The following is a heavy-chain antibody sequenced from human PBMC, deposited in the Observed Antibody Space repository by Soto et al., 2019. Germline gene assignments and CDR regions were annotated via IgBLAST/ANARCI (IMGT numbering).Heavy chain of an antibody. CDR3: ARGRQGVRFLEWLSGNWFDP. CDR2: IYYSGST. V-gene: IGHV4-30-4*01. D-gene: IGHD3-3*01. CDR1: AGSISSGDYY. Sequence: SETLSLPCTVSAGSISSGDYYWSWIRQPPGNGLEWIGHIYYSGSTYYKPSLKSRLTISLDTSKNQFSLKLSSVTAADTAVYYCARGRQGVRFLEWLSGNWFDPWGQGTLVTVSS. J-gene: IGHJ5*02.